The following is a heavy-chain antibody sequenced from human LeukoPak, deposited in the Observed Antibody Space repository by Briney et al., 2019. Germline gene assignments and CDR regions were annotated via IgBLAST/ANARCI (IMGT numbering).Heavy chain of an antibody. Sequence: GGPLRLSCAASGYPFVNNWMTWVRQAPGKGLEWVATIKQDGRETYYVDSVKGRFSISRDNARDSMYLQMNILRAEDAAVYYCARARYCANSVCHIGGGLDVWGPGTTVTVSS. CDR3: ARARYCANSVCHIGGGLDV. CDR2: IKQDGRET. D-gene: IGHD2-8*01. V-gene: IGHV3-7*04. CDR1: GYPFVNNW. J-gene: IGHJ6*02.